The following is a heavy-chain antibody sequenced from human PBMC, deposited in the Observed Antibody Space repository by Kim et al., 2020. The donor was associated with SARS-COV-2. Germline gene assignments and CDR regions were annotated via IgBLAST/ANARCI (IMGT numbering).Heavy chain of an antibody. CDR2: IYYSGNT. CDR3: ARLLCSSTRKVHCNYYYYGMDV. Sequence: SETLSLTCTVSGDSISSSTNYWGWIRQPPGKGLEWIGSIYYSGNTYYNQSLKSRVTISVDTSRDQFSLKLTSVTAADTAVYYCARLLCSSTRKVHCNYYYYGMDVWGQGTTVTVSS. D-gene: IGHD2-2*01. J-gene: IGHJ6*02. V-gene: IGHV4-39*01. CDR1: GDSISSSTNY.